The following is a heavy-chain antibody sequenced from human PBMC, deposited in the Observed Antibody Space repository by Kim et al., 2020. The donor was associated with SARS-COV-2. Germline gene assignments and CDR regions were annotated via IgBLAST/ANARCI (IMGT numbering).Heavy chain of an antibody. CDR1: GGSISSSSYY. Sequence: SETLSLTCTVSGGSISSSSYYWGWIRQPPGKGLEWIGSIYYSGSTYYNPSLKSRVTISVDTSKNQFSLKLSSVTAADTAVYYCARGPRGITIFGVVNSVGRFDPWGQGTLVTVSS. D-gene: IGHD3-3*01. CDR3: ARGPRGITIFGVVNSVGRFDP. J-gene: IGHJ5*02. V-gene: IGHV4-39*01. CDR2: IYYSGST.